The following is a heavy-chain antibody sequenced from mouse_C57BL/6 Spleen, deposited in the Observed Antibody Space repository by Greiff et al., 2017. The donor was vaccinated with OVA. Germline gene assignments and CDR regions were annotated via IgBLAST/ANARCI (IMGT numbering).Heavy chain of an antibody. CDR3: ATAQVYYFDY. D-gene: IGHD3-2*02. J-gene: IGHJ2*01. V-gene: IGHV1-69*01. CDR1: GYTFTSYW. CDR2: IDPSDSYT. Sequence: VQLQQPGAELVMPGASVKLSCKASGYTFTSYWMHWVKQRPGQGLEWIGEIDPSDSYTNYNQKFKGKSTLTVDKSSSTAYMQLSSLTSEDSAVYYCATAQVYYFDYWGQGTTLTVSS.